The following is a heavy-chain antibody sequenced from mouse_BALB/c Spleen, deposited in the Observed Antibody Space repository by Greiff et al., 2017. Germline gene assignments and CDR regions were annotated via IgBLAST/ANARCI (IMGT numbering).Heavy chain of an antibody. V-gene: IGHV5-6-2*01. Sequence: EVKVVESGGGLVKLGGSLKLSCAASGFTFSSYYMSWVRQTPEKRLELVAAINSNGGSTYYPDTVKGRFTISRDNAKNTLYLQMSSLKSEDTALYYCASYRYDGYWYFDVWGAGTTVTVSS. J-gene: IGHJ1*01. D-gene: IGHD2-14*01. CDR2: INSNGGST. CDR1: GFTFSSYY. CDR3: ASYRYDGYWYFDV.